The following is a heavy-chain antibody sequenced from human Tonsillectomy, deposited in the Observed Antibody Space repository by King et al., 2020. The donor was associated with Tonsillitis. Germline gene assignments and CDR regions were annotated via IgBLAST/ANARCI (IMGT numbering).Heavy chain of an antibody. J-gene: IGHJ3*02. CDR1: GFTFGDYA. Sequence: VQLVESGGGLVQPGRSLRLSCTASGFTFGDYAMSWVRQAPGKGLEWVGFIRSKAYDGTTEYAASVKGRFTISRDDSKSIAYVQMNSLKIEDTAVYYCTTTLDYYDSSGYSDAFDIWGQGIMVTVSS. V-gene: IGHV3-49*04. CDR2: IRSKAYDGTT. CDR3: TTTLDYYDSSGYSDAFDI. D-gene: IGHD3-22*01.